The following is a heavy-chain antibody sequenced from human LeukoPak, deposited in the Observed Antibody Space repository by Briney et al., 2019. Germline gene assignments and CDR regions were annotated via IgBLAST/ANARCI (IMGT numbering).Heavy chain of an antibody. J-gene: IGHJ3*01. D-gene: IGHD4-17*01. V-gene: IGHV4-34*01. CDR3: ARDVVPRDYGDTLNAYDL. CDR2: IHHDGRT. Sequence: PSETLSLTCAVSGGSLSGYYWSWIRQSPGKGLEWMGDIHHDGRTKYKSSFKSRITKFLVSSKNEVSLRLSPVTPADTALYFCARDVVPRDYGDTLNAYDLWGQGTMVTVS. CDR1: GGSLSGYY.